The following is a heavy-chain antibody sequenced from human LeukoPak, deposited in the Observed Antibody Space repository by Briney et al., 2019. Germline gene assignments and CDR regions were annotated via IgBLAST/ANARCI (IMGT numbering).Heavy chain of an antibody. V-gene: IGHV5-51*01. CDR2: IFPGDSDT. Sequence: GESLKISCKGSGYRFTNYWIGWVRQMPGKGLEWMGIIFPGDSDTRYSPSFQGQVTISADKSTSTAYLQWSSLKASDTAMYYCARYYYDSSGYYPHYWGQGTLVTVSS. J-gene: IGHJ4*02. CDR3: ARYYYDSSGYYPHY. D-gene: IGHD3-22*01. CDR1: GYRFTNYW.